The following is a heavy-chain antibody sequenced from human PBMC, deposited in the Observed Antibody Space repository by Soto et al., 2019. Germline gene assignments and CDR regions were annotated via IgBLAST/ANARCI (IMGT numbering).Heavy chain of an antibody. V-gene: IGHV1-2*04. CDR2: INPDSGGT. Sequence: QVQLVQSGAEVKKPGTSVRVSCKASGYTFTDYYIHWVRQAPGQGLEWMGWINPDSGGTYYAQKFEVWVTMTRDTSINTVYMELRRLRSDNTAVYYCARGPLVTAIQRGGYGMDVWGQGTTVTVSS. CDR3: ARGPLVTAIQRGGYGMDV. J-gene: IGHJ6*02. D-gene: IGHD2-21*02. CDR1: GYTFTDYY.